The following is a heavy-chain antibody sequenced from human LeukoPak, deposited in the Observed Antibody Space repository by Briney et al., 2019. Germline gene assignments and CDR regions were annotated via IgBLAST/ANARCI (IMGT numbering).Heavy chain of an antibody. D-gene: IGHD3-3*01. Sequence: GGSLRLSCAASGFTFSSYAMSWVRQAPGKGLEWVSAISGSGGSTYYADSVKGRFTISRDNSKNTLYLQMNSLRAEDTAVYYCAKDSSNGYDFWSGYHYYFDYWGQGTLVTVSS. J-gene: IGHJ4*02. V-gene: IGHV3-23*01. CDR3: AKDSSNGYDFWSGYHYYFDY. CDR1: GFTFSSYA. CDR2: ISGSGGST.